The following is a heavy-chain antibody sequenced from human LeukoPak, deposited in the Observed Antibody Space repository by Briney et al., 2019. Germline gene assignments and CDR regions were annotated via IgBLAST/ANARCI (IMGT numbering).Heavy chain of an antibody. V-gene: IGHV3-21*01. D-gene: IGHD2-2*01. CDR1: GFTFSSYS. J-gene: IGHJ4*02. CDR2: ISSSSSYI. Sequence: GGSLRLSCAASGFTFSSYSMNWVRQAPGKGLEWVSSISSSSSYIYYADSVKGRFTISRDNAKNSLYLQMNSLRAEDTAVYYCARGGVQGVPAASPRPIDYWGQGTLVIVSS. CDR3: ARGGVQGVPAASPRPIDY.